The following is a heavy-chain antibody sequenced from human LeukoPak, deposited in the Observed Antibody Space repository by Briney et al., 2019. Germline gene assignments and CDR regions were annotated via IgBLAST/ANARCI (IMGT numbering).Heavy chain of an antibody. Sequence: PGGSLRLSCAASGFTFSSYWMSWVRQAPGKGLEWVANIKQDGSEKYYVDSVKGRFTISRDNAKNSLYLQMNSLRAEDTAVHYCARGAYYYDSSGYYSDYWGQGTLVTVSS. V-gene: IGHV3-7*01. CDR1: GFTFSSYW. CDR2: IKQDGSEK. J-gene: IGHJ4*02. CDR3: ARGAYYYDSSGYYSDY. D-gene: IGHD3-22*01.